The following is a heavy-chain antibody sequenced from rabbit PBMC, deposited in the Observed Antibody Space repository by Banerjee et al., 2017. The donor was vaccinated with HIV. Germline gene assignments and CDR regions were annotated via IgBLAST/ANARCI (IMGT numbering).Heavy chain of an antibody. CDR3: ARDLAGVVGWNLNL. CDR2: IYTGSGAT. Sequence: QQQLEESGGGLVRPGGSLTLTCKASGLDFGSSYWICWVRQAPGKGLEWIGCIYTGSGATYYASWVNGRFTISRSTSLNTVDLKMTSLTAADTATYFCARDLAGVVGWNLNLWGPGTLVTVS. D-gene: IGHD4-1*01. J-gene: IGHJ4*01. CDR1: GLDFGSSYW. V-gene: IGHV1S43*01.